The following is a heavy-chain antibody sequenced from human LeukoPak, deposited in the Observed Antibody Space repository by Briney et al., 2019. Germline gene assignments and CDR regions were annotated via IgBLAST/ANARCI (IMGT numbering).Heavy chain of an antibody. CDR1: GSTFSSYW. CDR3: ARDCGAAITGPRFDL. CDR2: IRPDGSGE. Sequence: GGSLRLSCAASGSTFSSYWMNWARQAPGKGLEWVAMIRPDGSGEYYVDSVKGRFTISRDNVNYSLYLQMNSLTAEDTAVYYCARDCGAAITGPRFDLWGQGARVTVSS. V-gene: IGHV3-7*03. D-gene: IGHD2-8*02. J-gene: IGHJ4*02.